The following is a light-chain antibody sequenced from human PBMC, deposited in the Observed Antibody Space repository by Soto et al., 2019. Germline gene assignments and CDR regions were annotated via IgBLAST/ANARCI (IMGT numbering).Light chain of an antibody. Sequence: QSVLTQPASVSGSPGQSITISCTGTSSDISTYNYVSWYQQHPGQAPKLMIYDVSNRPSGVSDRFSGAKSGNTASLTISGLQAEDEADYYCYACSSSSGTLYVFGTGNKLTVL. CDR2: DVS. CDR1: SSDISTYNY. V-gene: IGLV2-14*03. CDR3: YACSSSSGTLYV. J-gene: IGLJ1*01.